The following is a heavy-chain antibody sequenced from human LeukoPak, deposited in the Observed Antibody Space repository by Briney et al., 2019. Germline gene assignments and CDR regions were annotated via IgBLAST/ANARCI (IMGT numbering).Heavy chain of an antibody. J-gene: IGHJ4*02. CDR3: AGGAGSYDILTGDYKPHDY. V-gene: IGHV3-30*04. CDR1: GFTFSSYA. Sequence: PGGSLRLSCSASGFTFSSYAMHWVRQAPGKGLEWVAVISYDGRNKYYADSVKGRFTISRDNSKNTLYLQMNSLRAEDTAVYSGAGGAGSYDILTGDYKPHDYWGQGTLVTVSS. D-gene: IGHD3-9*01. CDR2: ISYDGRNK.